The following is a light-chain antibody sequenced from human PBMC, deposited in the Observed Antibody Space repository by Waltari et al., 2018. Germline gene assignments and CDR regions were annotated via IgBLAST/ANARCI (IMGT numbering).Light chain of an antibody. CDR2: EVT. J-gene: IGLJ3*02. CDR3: SSFESSRTWV. Sequence: QSALTHPASVSGPPGQSSTIPCSGTSADIGSYNLVAWYQQLPGNAPKLVVYEVTERPSELSNRFSGSQSGNTASLTISGLQAEDEADYYCSSFESSRTWVFGGGTKLTVL. CDR1: SADIGSYNL. V-gene: IGLV2-23*02.